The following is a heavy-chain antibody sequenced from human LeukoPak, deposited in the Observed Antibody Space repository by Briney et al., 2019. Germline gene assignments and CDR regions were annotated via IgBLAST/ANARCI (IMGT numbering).Heavy chain of an antibody. CDR3: ARATWYYYDSSGYSG. J-gene: IGHJ4*02. D-gene: IGHD3-22*01. Sequence: SETLSLTCAVYGGSFSGYYWSWIRQPPGKGLEWIGEINHSGSTNYNPSLKSRVTISVDTSKNQFSLKLSSVTAADTAVYYCARATWYYYDSSGYSGWGQETLVTVSS. V-gene: IGHV4-34*01. CDR1: GGSFSGYY. CDR2: INHSGST.